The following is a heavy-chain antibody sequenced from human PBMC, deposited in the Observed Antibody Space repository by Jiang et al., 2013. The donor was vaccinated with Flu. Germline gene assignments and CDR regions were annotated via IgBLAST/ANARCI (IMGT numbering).Heavy chain of an antibody. J-gene: IGHJ2*01. Sequence: GLVKPSQTLSLTCTVSGGSISSGDYYWSWIRQPPGKGLEWIGYIYYSGSSDYSPSLKSRVTISVDTSKNQFSLKLSSVTAADTAVYYCARDLNYYDSSGRRWYFDLWGRGTLVTVSS. D-gene: IGHD3-22*01. CDR3: ARDLNYYDSSGRRWYFDL. V-gene: IGHV4-30-4*01. CDR2: IYYSGSS. CDR1: GGSISSGDYY.